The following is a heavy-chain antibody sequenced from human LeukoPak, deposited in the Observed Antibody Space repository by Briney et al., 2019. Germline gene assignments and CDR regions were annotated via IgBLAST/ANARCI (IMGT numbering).Heavy chain of an antibody. CDR1: GGSISIYY. V-gene: IGHV1-69*01. Sequence: TCTVSGGSISIYYWSWVRQAPGQGLEWMGGIIPIFGTANYAQKFQGRVTITADESTSTAYMELSSLRSEDTAVYYCARVIGSSWFDPWGQGTLVTVSS. CDR2: IIPIFGTA. CDR3: ARVIGSSWFDP. D-gene: IGHD6-13*01. J-gene: IGHJ5*02.